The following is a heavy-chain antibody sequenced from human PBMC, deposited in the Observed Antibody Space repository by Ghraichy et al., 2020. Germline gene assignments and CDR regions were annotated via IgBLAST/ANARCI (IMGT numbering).Heavy chain of an antibody. CDR2: INSDGSST. D-gene: IGHD2-2*01. J-gene: IGHJ3*02. CDR3: AREKGYCSSTSCYDAFDI. V-gene: IGHV3-74*01. CDR1: GFTFSSYW. Sequence: GALRLSCAASGFTFSSYWMHWVRQAPGKGLVWVSRINSDGSSTSYADSVKGRFTISRDNAKNTLYLQMNSLRAEDTAVYYCAREKGYCSSTSCYDAFDIWGQGTMVTVSS.